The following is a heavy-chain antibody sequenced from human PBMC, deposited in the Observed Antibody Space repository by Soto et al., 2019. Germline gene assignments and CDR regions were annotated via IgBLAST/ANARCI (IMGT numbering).Heavy chain of an antibody. Sequence: ETLSLTCAVYGGSFSGHHWSWIRQPPGKGPEWIGEINHSGSTNHNPSLKSRVTMSVDTSKNQFSLKLSSVTAADTAVYHCARSSSGIGCDYWGQGTLVTVSS. CDR3: ARSSSGIGCDY. J-gene: IGHJ4*02. CDR1: GGSFSGHH. V-gene: IGHV4-34*01. CDR2: INHSGST. D-gene: IGHD3-10*01.